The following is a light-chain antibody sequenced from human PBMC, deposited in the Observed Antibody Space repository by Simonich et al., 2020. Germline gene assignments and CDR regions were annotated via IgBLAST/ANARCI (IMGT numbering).Light chain of an antibody. Sequence: DIQMTQSPSSLSASVGDRVTITCQASQYISNYLNWYQQKPGKAPKLLIYDDSNLETGVPSRFSGSGSGTDFTFTISSLQPEDIATYYCQQYDNLPLTFGGGTKVEIK. CDR3: QQYDNLPLT. J-gene: IGKJ4*01. CDR1: QYISNY. CDR2: DDS. V-gene: IGKV1-33*01.